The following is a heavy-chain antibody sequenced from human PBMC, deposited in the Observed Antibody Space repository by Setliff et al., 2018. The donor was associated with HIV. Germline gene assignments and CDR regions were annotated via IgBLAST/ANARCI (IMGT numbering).Heavy chain of an antibody. J-gene: IGHJ6*02. D-gene: IGHD1-26*01. CDR1: GYIFTMYT. Sequence: ASVKVSCKASGYIFTMYTMYWVRQAHGQRLEWMGRINTVNGNTKYSQNFQGRVTIIRDTSANTAYMELTNLTSDDSSIYYCARVSGGRPGNYYYAMDVWGQGTTVTVSS. CDR2: INTVNGNT. V-gene: IGHV1-3*04. CDR3: ARVSGGRPGNYYYAMDV.